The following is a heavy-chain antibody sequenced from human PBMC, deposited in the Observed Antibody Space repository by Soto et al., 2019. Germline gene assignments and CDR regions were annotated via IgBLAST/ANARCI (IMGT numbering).Heavy chain of an antibody. V-gene: IGHV3-9*01. Sequence: GGSLRPSCAASGLTFDDYAMHWVRQAPGKGLEWVSGISWNSGSIGYADSVKGRFTISRDNAKNSLYLQMNSLRAEDTALYYCAKDRIKYSSNSPSFDYWGQGXLVTVSS. CDR1: GLTFDDYA. CDR3: AKDRIKYSSNSPSFDY. D-gene: IGHD6-13*01. CDR2: ISWNSGSI. J-gene: IGHJ4*02.